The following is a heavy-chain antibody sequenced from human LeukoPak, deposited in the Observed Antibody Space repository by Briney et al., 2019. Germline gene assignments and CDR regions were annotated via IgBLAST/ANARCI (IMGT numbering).Heavy chain of an antibody. CDR1: GGSISSGSYY. D-gene: IGHD6-19*01. CDR2: IYTSGST. Sequence: SQTLSLTCTVSGGSISSGSYYWSWIRQPAGKGLEWIGRIYTSGSTNYNPSLKSRVTISVDTSKNQFSLKLSSVTAADTAVYYCGRDLAVAGFNWFDPWGQGTLVTVSS. V-gene: IGHV4-61*02. CDR3: GRDLAVAGFNWFDP. J-gene: IGHJ5*02.